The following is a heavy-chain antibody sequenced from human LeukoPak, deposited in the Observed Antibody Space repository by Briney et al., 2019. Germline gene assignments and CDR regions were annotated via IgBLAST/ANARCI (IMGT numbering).Heavy chain of an antibody. CDR1: GGSISSGDYY. V-gene: IGHV4-30-4*01. D-gene: IGHD3-10*01. CDR3: ARVGVGEDGSGSSYDNY. Sequence: SQTLSLTCTVSGGSISSGDYYWSWIRQPPGKGLEWIGYIYYSGSTYYNPSLKSRVTISVDTSKNQFSLKLSSVTAADTAVYYCARVGVGEDGSGSSYDNYWGQGTLVTVSS. CDR2: IYYSGST. J-gene: IGHJ4*02.